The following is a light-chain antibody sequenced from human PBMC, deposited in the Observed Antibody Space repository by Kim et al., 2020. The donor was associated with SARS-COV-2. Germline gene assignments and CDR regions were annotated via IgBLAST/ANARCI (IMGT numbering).Light chain of an antibody. Sequence: SASIGDRVTITCRTSQAIISYLNWYQQKPGRAPKILINAASNLQSGVPSRFSGSGSGTEFSLTISNLQPEDFATYYCQQAYSTPFTFGPGTKVDIK. CDR1: QAIISY. J-gene: IGKJ3*01. V-gene: IGKV1-39*01. CDR2: AAS. CDR3: QQAYSTPFT.